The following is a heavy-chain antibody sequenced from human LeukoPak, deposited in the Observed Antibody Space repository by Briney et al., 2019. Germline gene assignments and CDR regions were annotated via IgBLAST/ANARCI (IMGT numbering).Heavy chain of an antibody. Sequence: GRSLRLSCAASGFTFSSYGMHWVRQAPGKGLEWVAVISYDGSNKYYADSVKGRFTISRDNVKKTLYLQMNSLRAEDTAVYYCAREYGSGSYDYWGQGTLVTVSS. CDR3: AREYGSGSYDY. V-gene: IGHV3-30*03. D-gene: IGHD3-10*01. CDR2: ISYDGSNK. J-gene: IGHJ4*02. CDR1: GFTFSSYG.